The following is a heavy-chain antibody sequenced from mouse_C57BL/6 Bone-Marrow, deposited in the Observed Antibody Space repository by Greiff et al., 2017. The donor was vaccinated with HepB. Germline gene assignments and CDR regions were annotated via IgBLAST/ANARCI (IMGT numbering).Heavy chain of an antibody. V-gene: IGHV1-81*01. CDR2: IYPRSGNT. D-gene: IGHD1-1*01. CDR1: GYTFTSYG. CDR3: AYYGSSYWYFDV. J-gene: IGHJ1*03. Sequence: VQLQQSGAELARPGASVKLSCKASGYTFTSYGISWVKQRTGQGLEWIGEIYPRSGNTYYNEKFKGKATLTADKSSSTAYMELRSLTSEDSAVYVCAYYGSSYWYFDVWGTGTTVTVSS.